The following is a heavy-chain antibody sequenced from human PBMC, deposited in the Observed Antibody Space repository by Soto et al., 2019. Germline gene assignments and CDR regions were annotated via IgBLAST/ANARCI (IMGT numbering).Heavy chain of an antibody. V-gene: IGHV3-23*01. D-gene: IGHD3-3*01. J-gene: IGHJ4*02. CDR2: ISASGDIT. CDR1: GFTFTTYS. CDR3: AKDSILPPWGSNH. Sequence: GGSLRLSCAASGFTFTTYSMRWVRQAPGKGLEWVSAISASGDITYYADSVKGRFTISRDSSKNTLYLQMNGLRAEDTAIYYCAKDSILPPWGSNHGGRGPLVPVSS.